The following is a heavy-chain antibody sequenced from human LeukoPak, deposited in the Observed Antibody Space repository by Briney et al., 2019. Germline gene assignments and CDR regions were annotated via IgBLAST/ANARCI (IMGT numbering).Heavy chain of an antibody. V-gene: IGHV4-59*01. D-gene: IGHD3-22*01. CDR3: ARDLSQYDSSSYCLGY. Sequence: SETLSLTCTVSGGSISSYYWSWIRQPPGKGLEWIGYIYYSGSTNYNPSLKSRVTISVDTSNNQFSLKLSSVTAADTAVYYCARDLSQYDSSSYCLGYWGQGTLVTVSS. CDR1: GGSISSYY. CDR2: IYYSGST. J-gene: IGHJ4*02.